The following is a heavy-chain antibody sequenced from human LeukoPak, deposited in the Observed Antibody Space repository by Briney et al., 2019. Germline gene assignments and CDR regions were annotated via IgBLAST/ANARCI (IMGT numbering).Heavy chain of an antibody. CDR1: GFTFSNAW. CDR2: ISSSSSYI. J-gene: IGHJ4*02. D-gene: IGHD6-6*01. CDR3: ARDYSYSSSAAPHT. Sequence: GGSLRLSCAASGFTFSNAWMSWVRQAPGKGLEWVSSISSSSSYIYYADSVKGRFTISRDNAKNSLYLQMNSLRAEDTAVYYCARDYSYSSSAAPHTWGQGTLVTVSS. V-gene: IGHV3-21*01.